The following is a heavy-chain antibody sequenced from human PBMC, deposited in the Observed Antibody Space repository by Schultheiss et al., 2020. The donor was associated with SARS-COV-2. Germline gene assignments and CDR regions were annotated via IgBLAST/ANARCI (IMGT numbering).Heavy chain of an antibody. J-gene: IGHJ5*02. V-gene: IGHV3-11*06. CDR1: GFTVSSNY. Sequence: GGSLRLSCAASGFTVSSNYMSWVRQAPGKGLEWVSSISSSSSYTNYADSVKGRFTISRDNAKNSLYLQMNSLRAEDTAVYYCARDYVAATCWFDPWGQGTLVTVSS. CDR2: ISSSSSYT. CDR3: ARDYVAATCWFDP. D-gene: IGHD2-15*01.